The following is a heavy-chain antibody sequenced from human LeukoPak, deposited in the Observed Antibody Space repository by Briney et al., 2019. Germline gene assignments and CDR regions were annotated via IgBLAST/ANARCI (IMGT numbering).Heavy chain of an antibody. CDR1: GGSFSGYS. J-gene: IGHJ4*02. V-gene: IGHV4-34*01. D-gene: IGHD3-10*01. CDR2: INHSGGT. Sequence: SETLSLTCAVYGGSFSGYSWNWIRQPPVKGLEWIGEINHSGGTNCNPSLKSRVTISVDTSKKQFSLKLSSVTAADTAVYYCARGVDYYGVWGQGTLVTVSS. CDR3: ARGVDYYGV.